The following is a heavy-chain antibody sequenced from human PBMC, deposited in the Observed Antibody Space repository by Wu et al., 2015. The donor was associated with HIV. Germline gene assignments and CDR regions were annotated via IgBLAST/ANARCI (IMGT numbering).Heavy chain of an antibody. Sequence: QVQLVQSGAEVKKPGASVKVSCKASGYTFSDYYLHWIRQAPGQGLEWMGWINPKDGATDFARKFQGRVTMTRDTSFSTAYMNLISLTSDDTAVYYCAKGNYDFWAAHFADNWFDPWAREPWFHRLL. J-gene: IGHJ5*02. CDR2: INPKDGAT. D-gene: IGHD3-3*01. CDR3: AKGNYDFWAAHFADNWFDP. CDR1: GYTFSDYY. V-gene: IGHV1-2*02.